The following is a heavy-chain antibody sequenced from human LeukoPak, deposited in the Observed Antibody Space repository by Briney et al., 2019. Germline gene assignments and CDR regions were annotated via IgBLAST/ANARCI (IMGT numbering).Heavy chain of an antibody. J-gene: IGHJ4*02. D-gene: IGHD3-16*01. Sequence: PGGSLRLSCAASGFTFSNYEMNWVRQAPGKGLEWVSYITSSGYSIYYADSVKGRFTISRDNAKNSLYLQMNSLRAEDTAVYYCARYYRSGDYWGQGTLVTVSS. CDR1: GFTFSNYE. CDR3: ARYYRSGDY. CDR2: ITSSGYSI. V-gene: IGHV3-48*03.